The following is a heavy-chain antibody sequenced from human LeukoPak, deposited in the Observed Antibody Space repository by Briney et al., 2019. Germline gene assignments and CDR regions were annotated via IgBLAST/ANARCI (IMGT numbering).Heavy chain of an antibody. CDR1: GFTFSSYG. CDR3: ARGGDIVVVPAASDAFDI. Sequence: GRSLRLSCAASGFTFSSYGMHWVRQAPGMGLEWVAVIWYDGSNKYYADSVKGRFTISRDNSKNTLYLQMNSLRAEDTAVYYCARGGDIVVVPAASDAFDIWGQGTMVTVSS. D-gene: IGHD2-2*01. J-gene: IGHJ3*02. V-gene: IGHV3-33*01. CDR2: IWYDGSNK.